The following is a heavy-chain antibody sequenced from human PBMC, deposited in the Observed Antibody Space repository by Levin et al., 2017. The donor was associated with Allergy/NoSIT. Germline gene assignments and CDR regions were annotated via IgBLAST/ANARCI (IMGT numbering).Heavy chain of an antibody. V-gene: IGHV4-59*01. CDR3: ARGQRLTGGLNWFDP. CDR2: IYYSGST. CDR1: GAASSSYY. D-gene: IGHD1-1*01. Sequence: SETLSLTCTVSGAASSSYYWNWIRQSPGKGLEWIGYIYYSGSTKYNPSLKSRVSISQDMSKNQFSLRLSSVTAADTAVYYCARGQRLTGGLNWFDPWGQGTLVNVSS. J-gene: IGHJ5*02.